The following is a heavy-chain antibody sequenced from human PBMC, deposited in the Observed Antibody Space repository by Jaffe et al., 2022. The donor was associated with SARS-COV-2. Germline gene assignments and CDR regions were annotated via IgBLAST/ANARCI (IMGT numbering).Heavy chain of an antibody. CDR3: ARDPHYRGWTLFDS. Sequence: QVQLQESGPGLVQPSQTLSLTCTVSGASISSGNYYWSWIRQPAGKGLEWIGRISTSGSTNYNPSLNSRVTISVDTSKNQFSLNLSSVTAADTAVYYCARDPHYRGWTLFDSWGQGTLVTVSS. CDR2: ISTSGST. D-gene: IGHD6-19*01. J-gene: IGHJ4*02. V-gene: IGHV4-61*02. CDR1: GASISSGNYY.